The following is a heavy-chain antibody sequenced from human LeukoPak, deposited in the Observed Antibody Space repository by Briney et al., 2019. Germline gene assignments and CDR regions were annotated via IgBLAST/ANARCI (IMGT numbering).Heavy chain of an antibody. CDR1: GFTFNSYS. D-gene: IGHD3-9*01. Sequence: GGSLRLSCAASGFTFNSYSLHWVRQAPGKGLEWVALISSDGGNKYYADSVKGRFTISRDNSKNTLFLQMDSLRPEDTAVYYCAREVILTGPDAFDIWGQGTMVTVSS. CDR2: ISSDGGNK. CDR3: AREVILTGPDAFDI. J-gene: IGHJ3*02. V-gene: IGHV3-30-3*01.